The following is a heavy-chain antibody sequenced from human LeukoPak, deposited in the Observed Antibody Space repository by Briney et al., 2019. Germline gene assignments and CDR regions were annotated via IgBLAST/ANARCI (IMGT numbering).Heavy chain of an antibody. D-gene: IGHD6-13*01. V-gene: IGHV1-2*06. J-gene: IGHJ5*02. CDR2: INPNSGGT. CDR3: ARAGIAAALHWFDP. CDR1: GYTFTGYY. Sequence: ASVKVSCKASGYTFTGYYMHWVRQAPGQGLEWVGRINPNSGGTNYAQKFQGRVTMTRDTSISTAYMELSRLRSDDTAVYYCARAGIAAALHWFDPWGQGTLVTVSS.